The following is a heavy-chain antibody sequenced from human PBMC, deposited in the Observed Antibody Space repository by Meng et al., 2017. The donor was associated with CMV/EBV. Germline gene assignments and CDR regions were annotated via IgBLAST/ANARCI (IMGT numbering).Heavy chain of an antibody. CDR1: GYTFTSYY. V-gene: IGHV1-46*01. CDR2: INPSGGST. CDR3: AREIIVVPAADYYYGMDV. J-gene: IGHJ6*02. D-gene: IGHD2-2*01. Sequence: ASVKVSCKASGYTFTSYYMHWVRQAPGQGLEWMGIINPSGGSTSYAQKFQGRVTMTRDTSTSKVYMELSSLRSEDTAVYYCAREIIVVPAADYYYGMDVWGQGTTVTVSS.